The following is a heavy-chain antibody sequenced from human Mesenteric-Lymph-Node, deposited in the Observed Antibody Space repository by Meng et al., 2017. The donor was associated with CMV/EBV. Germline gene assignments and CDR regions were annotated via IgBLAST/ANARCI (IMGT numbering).Heavy chain of an antibody. CDR2: ISYDGSNK. D-gene: IGHD5-24*01. J-gene: IGHJ4*02. CDR1: GFTFSSYA. V-gene: IGHV3-30*14. CDR3: VRDARRRWYFDY. Sequence: GGSLRLSCAASGFTFSSYAMHWVRQAPGKGLEWVAVISYDGSNKYYADSVKGRFTISRDSSKDTVYLQMNSLRAEDTAVYFCVRDARRRWYFDYWGQGALVTVSS.